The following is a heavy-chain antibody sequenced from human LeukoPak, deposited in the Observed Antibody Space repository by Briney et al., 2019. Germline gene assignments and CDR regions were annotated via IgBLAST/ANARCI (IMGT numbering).Heavy chain of an antibody. D-gene: IGHD1-26*01. Sequence: SETLSLTFTGSGASTTNYYWSWVRQFPGKELEWIGYMHSSGSTNYNLSLKSRVTMSIDTSKNQFSLNLRSVTAADTAVYYCASDIRMVGATLYFDYWGQGLLVTVSS. CDR1: GASTTNYY. J-gene: IGHJ4*02. V-gene: IGHV4-59*01. CDR2: MHSSGST. CDR3: ASDIRMVGATLYFDY.